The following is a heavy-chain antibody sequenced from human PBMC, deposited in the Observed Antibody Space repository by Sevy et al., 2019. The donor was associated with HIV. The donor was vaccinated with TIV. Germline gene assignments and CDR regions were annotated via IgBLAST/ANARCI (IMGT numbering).Heavy chain of an antibody. D-gene: IGHD6-6*01. CDR2: IYYSGST. Sequence: SETLSLTCTVSGGSVSSGSYYWSWIRQPPGKGLEWIGYIYYSGSTNYNPSLKSRVTISVDTSKNQFSLKLSSVTAADTAVYYCAREEKKYSSPSLDYYYYYYMDGWGKGTTVTVSS. J-gene: IGHJ6*03. CDR3: AREEKKYSSPSLDYYYYYYMDG. CDR1: GGSVSSGSYY. V-gene: IGHV4-61*01.